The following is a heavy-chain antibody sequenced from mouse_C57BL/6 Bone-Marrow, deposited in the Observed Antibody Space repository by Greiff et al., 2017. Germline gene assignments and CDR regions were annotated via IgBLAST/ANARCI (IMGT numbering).Heavy chain of an antibody. CDR2: IDPSDSYT. CDR3: ARFSLYYFDY. Sequence: VQLQQPGAELVKPGASVKLSCKASGYTFTSYWMQWVKQRPGQGLEWIGEIDPSDSYTNYNQKFKGKATLTVDTSSSTAYMQLSSLTSEDSAVYYCARFSLYYFDYWGQGTTLTVSS. J-gene: IGHJ2*01. CDR1: GYTFTSYW. D-gene: IGHD6-2*01. V-gene: IGHV1-50*01.